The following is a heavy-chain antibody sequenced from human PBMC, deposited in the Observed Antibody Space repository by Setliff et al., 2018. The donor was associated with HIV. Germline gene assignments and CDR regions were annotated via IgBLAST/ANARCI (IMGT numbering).Heavy chain of an antibody. Sequence: ASVKVSCKTSGYTFSDYFGHWVRQAPGQGLEWMGWISAYNGNTNYAQKVQGRVTMTTDTSTSTADMELRSLISDDTAVYYCARSAAGATSYYDSRGYSDLGYWGQGTLVTVSS. CDR3: ARSAAGATSYYDSRGYSDLGY. CDR2: ISAYNGNT. D-gene: IGHD3-22*01. CDR1: GYTFSDYF. J-gene: IGHJ4*02. V-gene: IGHV1-18*04.